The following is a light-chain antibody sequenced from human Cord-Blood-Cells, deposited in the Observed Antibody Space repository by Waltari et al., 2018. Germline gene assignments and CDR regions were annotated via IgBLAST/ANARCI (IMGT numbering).Light chain of an antibody. Sequence: SPSSLSASVGDRVTITCRASQSISSYLNWYQQKPGKAPKLLIYDASSLQSGVPSRFSGSGSGTDFTLTISSLQPEDFATYYCQQSYSTPLTFGGGTKVEIK. CDR3: QQSYSTPLT. V-gene: IGKV1-39*01. CDR2: DAS. J-gene: IGKJ4*01. CDR1: QSISSY.